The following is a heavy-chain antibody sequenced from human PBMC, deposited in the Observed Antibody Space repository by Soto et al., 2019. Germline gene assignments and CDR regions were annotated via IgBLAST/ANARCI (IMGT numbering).Heavy chain of an antibody. J-gene: IGHJ6*03. CDR1: GFTFSSYS. CDR2: ISSSSSYI. V-gene: IGHV3-21*01. D-gene: IGHD3-3*01. CDR3: ARDPRGVTIFTIAGYYYYMDV. Sequence: PGGSLRLSCAASGFTFSSYSMNWVRQAPGKGLEWVSSISSSSSYIYYADSVKGRFTISRDNAKNSLYLQMNSLRAEDTAVYYCARDPRGVTIFTIAGYYYYMDVWGKGTTVTVSS.